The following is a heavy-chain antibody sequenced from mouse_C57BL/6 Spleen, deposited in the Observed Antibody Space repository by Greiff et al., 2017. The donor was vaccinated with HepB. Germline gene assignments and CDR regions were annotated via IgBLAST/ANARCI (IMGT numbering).Heavy chain of an antibody. CDR2: IYPGSGST. V-gene: IGHV1-55*01. CDR3: AGGGSRGVYYAMDY. J-gene: IGHJ4*01. CDR1: GYTFTSYW. D-gene: IGHD1-1*01. Sequence: QVQLQQPGAELVKPGASVKMSCKASGYTFTSYWITWVKQRPVQALEWIGDIYPGSGSTNYNEKFKSKATLTVDTSSSTAYMQLSSLTSEDSAVYYCAGGGSRGVYYAMDYWGQGTSVTVSS.